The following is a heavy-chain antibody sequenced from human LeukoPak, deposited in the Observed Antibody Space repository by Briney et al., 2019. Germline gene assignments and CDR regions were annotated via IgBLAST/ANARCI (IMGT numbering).Heavy chain of an antibody. D-gene: IGHD3-22*01. CDR3: ARDTMHYYDSSGRGGFDY. CDR2: IYYSGST. J-gene: IGHJ4*02. V-gene: IGHV4-31*03. CDR1: GGSISSGGYY. Sequence: PSETLSLTRTVSGGSISSGGYYWSWIRQHPGKGLEWIGYIYYSGSTYYNPSLKSRVTISVDTSKNQFSLKLSSVTAADTAVYYCARDTMHYYDSSGRGGFDYWGQGTLVTVSS.